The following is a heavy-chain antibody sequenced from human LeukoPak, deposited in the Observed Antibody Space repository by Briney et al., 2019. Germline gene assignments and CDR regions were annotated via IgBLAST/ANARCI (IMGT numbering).Heavy chain of an antibody. Sequence: GGSLRLSCAASGFTFDDYAMHWVRQAPGKGLEWVSGISWNSGSIGYADSVKGRFTISRDNARNSLYLQMNSLRAEDTALYYCAKLVDGWQEFDYWGQGTLVTVSS. CDR2: ISWNSGSI. CDR3: AKLVDGWQEFDY. CDR1: GFTFDDYA. J-gene: IGHJ4*02. D-gene: IGHD5-24*01. V-gene: IGHV3-9*01.